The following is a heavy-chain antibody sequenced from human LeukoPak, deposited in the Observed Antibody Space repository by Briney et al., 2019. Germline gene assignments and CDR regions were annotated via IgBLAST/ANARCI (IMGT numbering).Heavy chain of an antibody. CDR3: ARPSGYYYYMDV. J-gene: IGHJ6*03. D-gene: IGHD3-10*01. CDR1: GYSISSGYY. V-gene: IGHV4-38-2*01. CDR2: IYHCGST. Sequence: PSETLSLTCAVSGYSISSGYYWGWIRQPPGKGLEWIGSIYHCGSTYYNPSLKSRVTISVDTSKNQFSLKLSSVTAADTAVYYCARPSGYYYYMDVWGKGTTVTVSS.